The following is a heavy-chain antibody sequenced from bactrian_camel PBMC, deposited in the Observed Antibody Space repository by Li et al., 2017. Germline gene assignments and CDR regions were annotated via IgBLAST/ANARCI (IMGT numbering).Heavy chain of an antibody. V-gene: IGHV3S25*01. CDR2: INSRGGSA. CDR1: GFTFSTYW. Sequence: QLVEFGGGLVQPGGSLTLSCAASGFTFSTYWMNWVRQAPGKGLEWVSAINSRGGSAYYADSVKGRFTISQDYAKNTVYLQMNSLKPEDTAMYYCAAGPHLFPLCTVGRDFNFFGHGTQVTVS. J-gene: IGHJ4*01. D-gene: IGHD5*01.